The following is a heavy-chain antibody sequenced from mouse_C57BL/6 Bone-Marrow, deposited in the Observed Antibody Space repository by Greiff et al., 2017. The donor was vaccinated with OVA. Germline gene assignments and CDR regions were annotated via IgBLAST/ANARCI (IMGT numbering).Heavy chain of an antibody. CDR3: ARHYSNPYYFDY. V-gene: IGHV5-2*01. Sequence: EVKLMESGGGLVQPGASLKLSCESNEYEFPSHDMSWVRKTPEKRLELVAAINSDGGSTYYPDTMERRFIIARDNTKKTLYLQMSSLRSEDTALYYCARHYSNPYYFDYWGQGTTLTVSS. CDR1: EYEFPSHD. CDR2: INSDGGST. J-gene: IGHJ2*01. D-gene: IGHD2-5*01.